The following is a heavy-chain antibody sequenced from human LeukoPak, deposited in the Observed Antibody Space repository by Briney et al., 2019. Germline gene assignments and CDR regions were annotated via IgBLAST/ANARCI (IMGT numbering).Heavy chain of an antibody. D-gene: IGHD2-2*01. CDR2: ISGSGGST. J-gene: IGHJ4*02. CDR1: GFTFSSYA. V-gene: IGHV3-23*01. CDR3: ARDRHIVVDPFDY. Sequence: GGSLRLSCAASGFTFSSYAMSWVRQAPGKGLEWVSAISGSGGSTYYADSVKGRFTISRDNAKNSLYLQMNSLRAEDTAVYYCARDRHIVVDPFDYWGQGTLVTVSS.